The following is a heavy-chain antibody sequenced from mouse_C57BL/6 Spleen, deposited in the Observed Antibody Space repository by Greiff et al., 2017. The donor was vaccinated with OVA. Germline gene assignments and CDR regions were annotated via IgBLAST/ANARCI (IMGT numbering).Heavy chain of an antibody. CDR2: IRNKANGYTT. D-gene: IGHD1-1*01. CDR3: ARSYLLLVWYFDV. J-gene: IGHJ1*03. V-gene: IGHV7-3*01. CDR1: GFTFTDYY. Sequence: EVKLVESGGGLVQPGGSLSLSCAASGFTFTDYYMSWVRQPLGKALEWLGFIRNKANGYTTEYSASVKGRFTISRDNSQSILYLQMNALRAEDSATYYCARSYLLLVWYFDVWGTGTTVTVSS.